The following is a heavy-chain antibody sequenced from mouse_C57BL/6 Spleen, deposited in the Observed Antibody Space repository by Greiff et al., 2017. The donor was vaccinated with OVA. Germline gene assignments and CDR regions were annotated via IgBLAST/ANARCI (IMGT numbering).Heavy chain of an antibody. J-gene: IGHJ4*01. CDR3: ARHERKYSNYYAMDY. V-gene: IGHV5-12*01. D-gene: IGHD2-5*01. Sequence: EVMLVESGGGLVQPGGSLKLSCAASGFTFSDYYMYWVRQTPEKRLEWVAYISNGGGSTYYPDTVKGRFTISRDNAKNTLYLQMSRLKSEDTAMYYCARHERKYSNYYAMDYWGQGTSVTVSS. CDR1: GFTFSDYY. CDR2: ISNGGGST.